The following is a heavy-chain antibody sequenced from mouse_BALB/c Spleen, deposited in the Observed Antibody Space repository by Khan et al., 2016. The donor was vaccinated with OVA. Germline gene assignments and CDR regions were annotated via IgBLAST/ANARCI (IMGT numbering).Heavy chain of an antibody. V-gene: IGHV2-9*02. J-gene: IGHJ2*01. D-gene: IGHD1-3*01. CDR1: GFSLNSYG. CDR2: IWAGGST. CDR3: ARLEDI. Sequence: VELVESGPGLVAPSQSLSITCTVSGFSLNSYGVHWVSQPPGKGLEWLGVIWAGGSTNYNSALMSRLSISKDNSKSQVFLKMNSLQTDDTAMDYCARLEDIWGQGTTLTVSS.